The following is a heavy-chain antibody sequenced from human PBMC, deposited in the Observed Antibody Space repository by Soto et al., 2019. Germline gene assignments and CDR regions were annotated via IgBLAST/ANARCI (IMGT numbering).Heavy chain of an antibody. V-gene: IGHV3-30*18. J-gene: IGHJ4*02. CDR3: AKGGRQWLVTSDFNY. Sequence: VQLVESGGGVVQPGRSLRLSCAASGLTYSDYAMHWVRQAPSKGLEWVAVVSHDGRNTHYADSVKGRFTISRDSSKNTVSLEMTSLRAEDTAVYYCAKGGRQWLVTSDFNYWGQGALATVSS. CDR2: VSHDGRNT. CDR1: GLTYSDYA. D-gene: IGHD6-19*01.